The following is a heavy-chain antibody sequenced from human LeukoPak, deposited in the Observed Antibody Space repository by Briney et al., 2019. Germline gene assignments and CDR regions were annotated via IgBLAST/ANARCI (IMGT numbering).Heavy chain of an antibody. CDR1: GYTFTGYY. J-gene: IGHJ4*02. CDR3: ARSGYYYDSSGYYIY. V-gene: IGHV1-2*02. CDR2: INPNSGGT. Sequence: ASVKVSCRASGYTFTGYYMHWVRQAPGQGLEWMGWINPNSGGTNYAQKFQGRVTMTRDTSISTAYMELSRLRSDDTAVYYCARSGYYYDSSGYYIYWGQGTLVTVPS. D-gene: IGHD3-22*01.